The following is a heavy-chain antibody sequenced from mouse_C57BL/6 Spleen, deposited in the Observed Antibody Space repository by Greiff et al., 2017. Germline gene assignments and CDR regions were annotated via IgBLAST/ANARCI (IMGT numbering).Heavy chain of an antibody. CDR3: ARQDGNLFAY. V-gene: IGHV1-69*01. D-gene: IGHD2-1*01. J-gene: IGHJ3*01. CDR1: GYTFTSYW. CDR2: IDPSDSYT. Sequence: VQLQQPGAELVMPGASVKLSCKASGYTFTSYWMHWVKQRPGQGLEWIGEIDPSDSYTNYNQKFKGKSTLTVDKSSSTAYMQLSSLTSEDSAVYYCARQDGNLFAYWGQGTLVTVSA.